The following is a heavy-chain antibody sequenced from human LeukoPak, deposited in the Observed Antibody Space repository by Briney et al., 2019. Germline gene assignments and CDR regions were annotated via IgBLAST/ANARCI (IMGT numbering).Heavy chain of an antibody. V-gene: IGHV7-4-1*02. Sequence: GASVKVSCKGSGYTFTKYAISWVRQAPGQGLECMGWIDTNTGNPTYAQGFTGRFVFSLDTSVSTAYLQISSLKAEDSAIYFCANCYDSSGFFAYWGQGTLVTVSS. CDR3: ANCYDSSGFFAY. D-gene: IGHD3-22*01. CDR1: GYTFTKYA. J-gene: IGHJ4*02. CDR2: IDTNTGNP.